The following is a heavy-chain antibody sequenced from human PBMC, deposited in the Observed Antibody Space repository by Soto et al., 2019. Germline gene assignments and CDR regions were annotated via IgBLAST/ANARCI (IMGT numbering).Heavy chain of an antibody. J-gene: IGHJ3*02. V-gene: IGHV3-30-3*01. CDR1: GFTFSSYA. D-gene: IGHD6-13*01. CDR2: ISYDGSNK. Sequence: QVQLVESGGGVVQPGRSLRLSCAASGFTFSSYAMHWVRQAPGKGLEWVAVISYDGSNKYYADSVKGRFTISRDNSKNALYLQMNSLRAEDMAVYYCARNLVHSSSWFDAFDIWGQGTMVTVSS. CDR3: ARNLVHSSSWFDAFDI.